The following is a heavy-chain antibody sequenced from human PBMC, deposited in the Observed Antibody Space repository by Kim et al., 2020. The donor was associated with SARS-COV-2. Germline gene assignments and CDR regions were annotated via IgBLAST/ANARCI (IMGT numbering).Heavy chain of an antibody. D-gene: IGHD3-22*01. CDR1: GYTFTSYY. J-gene: IGHJ4*02. CDR3: ARGWYYYDSSGRYYFDY. CDR2: INPSGGST. V-gene: IGHV1-46*01. Sequence: ASVKVSCKASGYTFTSYYMHWVRQAPGQGLEWMGIINPSGGSTSYAQKFQGRVTMTRDTSTSTVYMELSSLRSEDTAVYYCARGWYYYDSSGRYYFDYWGQGTLVTVSS.